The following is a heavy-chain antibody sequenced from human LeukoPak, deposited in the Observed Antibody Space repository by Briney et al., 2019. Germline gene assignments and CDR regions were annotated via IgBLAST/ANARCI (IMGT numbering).Heavy chain of an antibody. CDR1: GFTFSSYS. CDR3: ARVTVASYDSSGYYYLDAFDI. Sequence: GGSLRLSCAASGFTFSSYSMNWVRQAPGKGLEWVSYISSSSSTIYYADSVKGRFTISRDNAKNSLYLQMNSLRAEDTAVYYCARVTVASYDSSGYYYLDAFDIWGQGTMVTVSS. J-gene: IGHJ3*02. CDR2: ISSSSSTI. D-gene: IGHD3-22*01. V-gene: IGHV3-48*01.